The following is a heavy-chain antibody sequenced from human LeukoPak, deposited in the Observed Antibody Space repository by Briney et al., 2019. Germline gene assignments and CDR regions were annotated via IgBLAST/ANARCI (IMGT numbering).Heavy chain of an antibody. CDR1: GYNFTNYW. Sequence: GESLKISCKGSGYNFTNYWIAWARQMPGKGLEWMGIIYPGDSDTRYSPSFRGQVTISADKSITTAYLQWSSLKASDTAMYYCARQSLGSLGYFDLWGRGTLVTVSS. CDR3: ARQSLGSLGYFDL. D-gene: IGHD7-27*01. V-gene: IGHV5-51*01. J-gene: IGHJ2*01. CDR2: IYPGDSDT.